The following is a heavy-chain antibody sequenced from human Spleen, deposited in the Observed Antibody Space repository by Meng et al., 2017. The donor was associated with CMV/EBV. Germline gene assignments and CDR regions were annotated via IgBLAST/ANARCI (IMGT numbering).Heavy chain of an antibody. CDR2: ISSDAYIK. J-gene: IGHJ5*02. Sequence: GESLKISCAASGFTFSRFAMHWVRQAPGKGLEWVAFISSDAYIKYHADSVKGRFTISRDNSKNTLYLQMNSLRTEDTAVYYCVRQNYDSWSGYGSFDPWGQGTLVTVSS. CDR1: GFTFSRFA. D-gene: IGHD3-3*01. CDR3: VRQNYDSWSGYGSFDP. V-gene: IGHV3-30-3*01.